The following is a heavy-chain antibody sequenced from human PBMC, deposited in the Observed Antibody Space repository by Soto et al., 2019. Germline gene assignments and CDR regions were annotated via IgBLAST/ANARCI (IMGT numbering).Heavy chain of an antibody. V-gene: IGHV1-18*01. Sequence: ASGKASCKTSGYTCSNYGITWVREAPGQPLEWLGWISLYSDGTNYAQKFQGRVSMTTDTSTTTAYMELRSLRSNATDVYYCARVVPVFQACLGPWGQGTLITF. CDR1: GYTCSNYG. CDR2: ISLYSDGT. D-gene: IGHD2-2*01. CDR3: ARVVPVFQACLGP. J-gene: IGHJ5*02.